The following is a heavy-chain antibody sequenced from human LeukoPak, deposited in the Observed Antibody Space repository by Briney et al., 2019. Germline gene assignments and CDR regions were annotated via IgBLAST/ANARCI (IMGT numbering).Heavy chain of an antibody. CDR1: AFTFSSYA. Sequence: GGSLRLSCAASAFTFSSYAMSWVRQAPGKGLEWASSIGGSGGTTYYADSVQGRFTISRDNSKNTLYLQMNSLSAEDTAVYYCAKDLSWFGGSLATFGYWGQGTLATVSS. V-gene: IGHV3-23*01. CDR3: AKDLSWFGGSLATFGY. D-gene: IGHD3-10*01. CDR2: IGGSGGTT. J-gene: IGHJ4*02.